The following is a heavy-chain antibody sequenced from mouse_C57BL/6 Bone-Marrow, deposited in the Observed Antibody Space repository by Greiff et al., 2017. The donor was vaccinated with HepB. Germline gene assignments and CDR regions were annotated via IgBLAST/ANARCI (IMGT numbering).Heavy chain of an antibody. CDR3: ARGWAFAY. V-gene: IGHV1-81*01. J-gene: IGHJ3*01. Sequence: VQVVESGAELARPGASVKLSCKASGYTFTSYGISWVKQRTGQGLEWIGEIYPRSGNTYYNEKFKGKATLTADKSSSTAYMELRSLTSEDSAVYFCARGWAFAYWGQGTLVTVSA. CDR2: IYPRSGNT. CDR1: GYTFTSYG. D-gene: IGHD3-3*01.